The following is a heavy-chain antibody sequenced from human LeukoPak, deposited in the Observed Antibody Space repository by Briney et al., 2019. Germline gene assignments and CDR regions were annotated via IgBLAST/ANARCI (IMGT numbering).Heavy chain of an antibody. CDR1: GFTFTSSA. D-gene: IGHD6-6*01. J-gene: IGHJ4*02. CDR2: IVVGSGNT. CDR3: AAIVSRGSSSSSYDY. Sequence: SVKVSCKASGFTFTSSAMQWVRQARGQRLEWIGWIVVGSGNTNYAQKFQERVTITRDTSTSTAYMELSSLRSEDTAVYYCAAIVSRGSSSSSYDYWGQGTLVTVSS. V-gene: IGHV1-58*02.